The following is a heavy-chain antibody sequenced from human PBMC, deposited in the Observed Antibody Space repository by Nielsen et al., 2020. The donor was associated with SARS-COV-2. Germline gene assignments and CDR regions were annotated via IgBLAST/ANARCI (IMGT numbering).Heavy chain of an antibody. D-gene: IGHD6-13*01. Sequence: GESLKISCAASGFTVSSNYMSWVRQAPGKGLEWVSAISGSGGSTYYADSVKGRFTISRDNAKNSLYLQMNSLRAEDTAVYYCARRRSSSWYYFDYWGQGTLVTVSS. CDR3: ARRRSSSWYYFDY. J-gene: IGHJ4*02. V-gene: IGHV3-23*01. CDR1: GFTVSSNY. CDR2: ISGSGGST.